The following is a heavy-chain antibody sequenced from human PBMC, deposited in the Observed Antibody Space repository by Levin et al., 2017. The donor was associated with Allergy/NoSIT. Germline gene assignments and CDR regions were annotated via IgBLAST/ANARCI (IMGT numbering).Heavy chain of an antibody. D-gene: IGHD2/OR15-2a*01. Sequence: ASVKVSCKASGFTFTDYYFHWVRQARGQGLEWMGWINPKSGATKYAHKFQGRFSLTRDTSINTVYMEVNRLTSDDTAFYYCARDDFPIALDGFDMWGQGTMVTVSS. V-gene: IGHV1-2*07. CDR1: GFTFTDYY. CDR2: INPKSGAT. J-gene: IGHJ3*02. CDR3: ARDDFPIALDGFDM.